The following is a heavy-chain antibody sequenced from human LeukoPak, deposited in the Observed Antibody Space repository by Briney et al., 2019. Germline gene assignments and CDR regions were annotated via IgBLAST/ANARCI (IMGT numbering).Heavy chain of an antibody. V-gene: IGHV3-7*01. D-gene: IGHD1-7*01. CDR3: ARLLGSGTTYDY. CDR2: LWPVGGTV. Sequence: GGSLRLSCAASGFIFSDSWMSWVRQAPGKGREWVATLWPVGGTVHYLDSVQGRSTISRDNAENSLYLQMNSLRVEDTAMYYCARLLGSGTTYDYWGQGSLVTVSP. J-gene: IGHJ4*02. CDR1: GFIFSDSW.